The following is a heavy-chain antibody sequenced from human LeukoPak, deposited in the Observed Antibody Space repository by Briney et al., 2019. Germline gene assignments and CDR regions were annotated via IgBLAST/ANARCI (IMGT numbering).Heavy chain of an antibody. J-gene: IGHJ4*02. V-gene: IGHV3-74*01. Sequence: GGSLRLSCAASGFTFTSHWMHWVRQAPGKGLVWVSYVKNDGSSTGYADSVKDRFTISRDNAKNTLYLQMNSLRAEDTAVYYCAKFLPTHIVVANYYFDYWGQGTLITVSS. CDR2: VKNDGSST. CDR3: AKFLPTHIVVANYYFDY. D-gene: IGHD2-21*01. CDR1: GFTFTSHW.